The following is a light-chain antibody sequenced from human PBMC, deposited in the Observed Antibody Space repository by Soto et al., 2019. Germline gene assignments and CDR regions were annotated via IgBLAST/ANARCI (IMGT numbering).Light chain of an antibody. V-gene: IGKV3-11*01. CDR1: QSVSNY. CDR3: KPLFDWPQIP. CDR2: AAS. J-gene: IGKJ5*01. Sequence: TQTLAAGVRFTLSCRASQSVSNYLAWYKQKPGQAPRLLVSAASNRATGIPARFSGSGSGTDFPLTISILEPEDFGVFYRKPLFDWPQIPLAQGTRLE.